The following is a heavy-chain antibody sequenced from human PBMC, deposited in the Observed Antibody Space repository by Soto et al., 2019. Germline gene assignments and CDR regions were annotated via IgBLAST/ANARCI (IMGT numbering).Heavy chain of an antibody. CDR3: SKSYASASYYFDY. CDR1: GFLFGSSA. CDR2: ISGSGGST. Sequence: GGSMRLSYAASGFLFGSSAMSWVRPAAGKRLEWVSAISGSGGSTYSAESVKGRITIARDNSKTTLNLQMNSLTADDTAVYYCSKSYASASYYFDYWGQGTLVTVSS. D-gene: IGHD2-2*01. J-gene: IGHJ4*02. V-gene: IGHV3-23*01.